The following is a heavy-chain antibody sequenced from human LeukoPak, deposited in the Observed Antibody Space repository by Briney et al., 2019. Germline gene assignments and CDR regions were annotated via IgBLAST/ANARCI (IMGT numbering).Heavy chain of an antibody. CDR2: ISSSGSTI. V-gene: IGHV3-48*03. CDR1: GFTFSSYE. Sequence: GGSLRLSCAASGFTFSSYEMNWVRQAPGKGLEWVSYISSSGSTIYYADSVKGRFTISRDNAKSSLYLQMNSLRAEDTAVYYCARDTNDLWSGYQYYFDYWGQGTLVTVSS. D-gene: IGHD3-3*01. J-gene: IGHJ4*02. CDR3: ARDTNDLWSGYQYYFDY.